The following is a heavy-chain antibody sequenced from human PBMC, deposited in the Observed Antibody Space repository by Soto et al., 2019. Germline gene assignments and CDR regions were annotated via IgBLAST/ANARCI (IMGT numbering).Heavy chain of an antibody. J-gene: IGHJ3*02. CDR1: GYTFTSND. CDR2: MNPNSGNT. V-gene: IGHV1-8*01. Sequence: ASVKVSCKASGYTFTSNDINWVRQATGQGLEWMGWMNPNSGNTGYAQKFQGRVTMTRNTSISTAYMELSSLNSEDTAAYYCAMEVGGDIVTTRAFEIWGQGTMVSV. D-gene: IGHD5-12*01. CDR3: AMEVGGDIVTTRAFEI.